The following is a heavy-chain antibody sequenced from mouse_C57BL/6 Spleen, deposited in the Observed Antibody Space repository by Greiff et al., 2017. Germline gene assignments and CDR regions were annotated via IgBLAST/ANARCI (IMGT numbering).Heavy chain of an antibody. V-gene: IGHV1-55*01. CDR2: IYPGSGST. CDR3: ARWVRRGAMDY. Sequence: QVQLQQPGAELVKPGASVKMSCKASGYTFTSYWITWVKQRPGQGLEWIGDIYPGSGSTNYNEKFKSKATLTVDTSSSTAYMQLGSLASESSAIYFCARWVRRGAMDYWGQGTSVTVSS. D-gene: IGHD2-14*01. J-gene: IGHJ4*01. CDR1: GYTFTSYW.